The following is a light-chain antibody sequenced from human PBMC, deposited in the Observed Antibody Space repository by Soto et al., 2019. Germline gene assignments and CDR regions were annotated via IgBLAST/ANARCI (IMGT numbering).Light chain of an antibody. CDR3: LQDNKYPLT. J-gene: IGKJ4*01. Sequence: AIQMTQFPSSLSASVGDRVTITCRASQDIRSDLGWYQQRPGKAPKLLIYASSSLQSGVPSRFSGSGSGTDFSLTISSLQPEDFATYYCLQDNKYPLTFGGGTKVDIK. CDR2: ASS. V-gene: IGKV1-6*01. CDR1: QDIRSD.